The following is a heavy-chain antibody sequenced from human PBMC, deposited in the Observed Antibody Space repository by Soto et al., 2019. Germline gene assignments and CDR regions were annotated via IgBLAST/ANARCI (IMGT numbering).Heavy chain of an antibody. V-gene: IGHV1-69*13. CDR2: IIPIFGTA. CDR1: GGTFSSYA. CDR3: ARVVELATIDTSYYYYGMDV. D-gene: IGHD5-12*01. J-gene: IGHJ6*02. Sequence: SVKVSCKASGGTFSSYAISWVRQAPGQGLEWMGGIIPIFGTANYAQRFQGRVTITADESTSTAYMELSSLRSEDTAVYYCARVVELATIDTSYYYYGMDVWGQGTTVPVSS.